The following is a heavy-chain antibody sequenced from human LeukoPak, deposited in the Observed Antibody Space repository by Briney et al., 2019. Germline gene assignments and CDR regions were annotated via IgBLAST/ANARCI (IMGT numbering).Heavy chain of an antibody. CDR1: GFTFSNYW. CDR3: AKVRRRLRGIAAAGFLDY. J-gene: IGHJ4*02. D-gene: IGHD6-13*01. V-gene: IGHV3-7*01. Sequence: TGGSLRLSCAASGFTFSNYWMVWVRQAPGEGLEWVANIRGDGSREYYLDSVKGRFTISRDNSKNTLYLQMNSLRAEDTAVYYCAKVRRRLRGIAAAGFLDYWGQGTLVTVSS. CDR2: IRGDGSRE.